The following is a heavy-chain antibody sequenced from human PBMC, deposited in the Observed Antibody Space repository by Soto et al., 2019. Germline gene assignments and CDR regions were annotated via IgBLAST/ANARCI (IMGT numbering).Heavy chain of an antibody. CDR2: ISSNGGST. CDR1: GFTFSSYA. CDR3: AREGYCSSTSCYSFDY. D-gene: IGHD2-2*01. Sequence: EVQLVESGGGLVQPGGSLRLSCAASGFTFSSYAMHWVRQAPGKGLEYVSAISSNGGSTYYANSVKGRSTISRANSKNXLDLQMCSLRAEDMAVYYCAREGYCSSTSCYSFDYWGQGTLVTVSS. V-gene: IGHV3-64*01. J-gene: IGHJ4*02.